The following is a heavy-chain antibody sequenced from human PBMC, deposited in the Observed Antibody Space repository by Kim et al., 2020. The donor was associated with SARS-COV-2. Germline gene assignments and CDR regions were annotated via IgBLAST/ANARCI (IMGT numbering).Heavy chain of an antibody. V-gene: IGHV1-18*04. D-gene: IGHD5-18*01. CDR2: ISAYNGNT. J-gene: IGHJ6*02. Sequence: ASVKVSCKASGYTFTSYGISWMRQAPGQGLEWMGWISAYNGNTNYAQKLQGRVTMTTDTSTSTAYMELRSLRSDDTAVYYCARSRGYSYGYRRDYYGMDVWGQGTTVTVSS. CDR1: GYTFTSYG. CDR3: ARSRGYSYGYRRDYYGMDV.